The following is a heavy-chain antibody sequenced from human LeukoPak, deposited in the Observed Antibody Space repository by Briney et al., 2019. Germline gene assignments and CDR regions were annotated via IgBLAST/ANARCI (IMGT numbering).Heavy chain of an antibody. D-gene: IGHD6-6*01. CDR1: GFTFSSYW. J-gene: IGHJ6*03. CDR2: IYSGGST. Sequence: PGGSLRLSCAASGFTFSSYWMSWVRHAPGKGLEWVSGIYSGGSTYYEDSVKGRFTISRDNSKNTLYLQMNSLRAEDTAVYYCARDLRGSSSYHYYYYMDVWGKGTTVTVSS. CDR3: ARDLRGSSSYHYYYYMDV. V-gene: IGHV3-53*01.